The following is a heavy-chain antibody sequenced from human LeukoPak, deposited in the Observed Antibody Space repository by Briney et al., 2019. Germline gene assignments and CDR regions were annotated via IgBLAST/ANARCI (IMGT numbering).Heavy chain of an antibody. J-gene: IGHJ6*02. D-gene: IGHD3-10*01. CDR2: IYYSGST. Sequence: SQTLSLTCTVSGGSISSGSYYWSWIRQPPGKGLEWIGYIYYSGSTNYNPSLKSRVTISVDTSKNQFSLKLSSVTAADTAVYYCARDRVRITMVRGPLYYYYGMDVWGQGTTVTVSS. CDR1: GGSISSGSYY. V-gene: IGHV4-61*01. CDR3: ARDRVRITMVRGPLYYYYGMDV.